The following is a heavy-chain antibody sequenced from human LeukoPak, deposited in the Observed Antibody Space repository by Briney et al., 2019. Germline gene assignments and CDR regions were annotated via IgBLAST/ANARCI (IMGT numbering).Heavy chain of an antibody. CDR2: ISTSSSYI. CDR3: ARDHEEYCSGGSCSRFDY. V-gene: IGHV3-21*01. Sequence: KTGGSLRLSCAASGFTFSSYNINWVRQAPGKGLEWVSSISTSSSYIYYADSVKGRFTISRDNARNSLYLQMNSLRAEDTAVYYCARDHEEYCSGGSCSRFDYWGQGTLVTVSS. D-gene: IGHD2-15*01. J-gene: IGHJ4*02. CDR1: GFTFSSYN.